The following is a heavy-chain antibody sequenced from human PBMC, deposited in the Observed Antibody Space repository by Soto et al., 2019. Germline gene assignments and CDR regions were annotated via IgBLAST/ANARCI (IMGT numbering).Heavy chain of an antibody. J-gene: IGHJ6*03. D-gene: IGHD3-10*01. Sequence: QVQLVQSGAEVKKPGASVKVSCKASGYTFTGYYMHWVRQAPGQGLEWMGWINPNSGGTNYAQKFQGWVTMTRDTSISTAYMELSRLRSDDTAVYYCARAGRGHNYYYYYMDVWGKGTTVTVSS. CDR3: ARAGRGHNYYYYYMDV. CDR2: INPNSGGT. CDR1: GYTFTGYY. V-gene: IGHV1-2*04.